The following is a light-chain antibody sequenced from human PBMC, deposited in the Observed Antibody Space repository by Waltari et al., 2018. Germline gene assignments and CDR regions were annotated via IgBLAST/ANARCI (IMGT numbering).Light chain of an antibody. Sequence: IVMTQSPATLSVSPGERATLSCRASQSVSSNLAWYQQKPGQAPRPLIYGASTRATGIPARFSGSGSGTEFTLTISSLQSEDFAVYYCQQYNSYPTFGQGTKVEIK. J-gene: IGKJ1*01. V-gene: IGKV3-15*01. CDR3: QQYNSYPT. CDR2: GAS. CDR1: QSVSSN.